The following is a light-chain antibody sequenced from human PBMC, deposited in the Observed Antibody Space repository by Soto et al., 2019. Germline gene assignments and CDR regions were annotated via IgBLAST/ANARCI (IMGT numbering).Light chain of an antibody. CDR1: QSVSSN. V-gene: IGKV3-15*01. J-gene: IGKJ4*01. Sequence: ETVMTPSPATLSVSPGDRATFSCRASQSVSSNLAWYQKKPGQAPRLLIYGASTRATGIPARFSGSGSGTEFTLTISSLQSEDFAVYYCQQYNNWPPLTFGRGTKVDIK. CDR2: GAS. CDR3: QQYNNWPPLT.